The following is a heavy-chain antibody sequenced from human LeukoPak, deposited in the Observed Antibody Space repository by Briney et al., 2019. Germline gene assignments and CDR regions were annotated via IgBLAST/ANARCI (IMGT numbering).Heavy chain of an antibody. V-gene: IGHV1-69*02. D-gene: IGHD3-3*01. CDR1: GGTFSSYT. CDR2: IIPILGIA. CDR3: ARGDFWSGSTSNV. J-gene: IGHJ6*04. Sequence: SVKASCKASGGTFSSYTISWVRQAPGQGLEWMGRIIPILGIANYAQKFQGRVTITADKSTSTAYMELSSLRSEDTAVYYCARGDFWSGSTSNVWGKGTTVTVSS.